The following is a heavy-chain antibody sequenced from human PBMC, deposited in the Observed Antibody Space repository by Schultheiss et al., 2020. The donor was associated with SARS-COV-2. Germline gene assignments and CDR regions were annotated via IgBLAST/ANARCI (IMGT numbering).Heavy chain of an antibody. CDR3: AHRQKYLDFWSGYLGSNWFDP. CDR2: IYWNDDK. Sequence: SGPTLVKPTQTLTLTCTFSGFSLSTRGVGVGWIRQPPGKALEWLALIYWNDDKRYSPSLKSRLTITKDTSKNQVVLTMTNMDPVDTATYYCAHRQKYLDFWSGYLGSNWFDPWGQGTLVTVSS. D-gene: IGHD3-3*01. CDR1: GFSLSTRGVG. V-gene: IGHV2-5*01. J-gene: IGHJ5*02.